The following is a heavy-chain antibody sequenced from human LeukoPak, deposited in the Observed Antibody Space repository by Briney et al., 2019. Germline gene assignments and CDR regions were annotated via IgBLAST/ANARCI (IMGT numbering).Heavy chain of an antibody. CDR3: AIDIYGDYGGLDY. D-gene: IGHD4-17*01. V-gene: IGHV3-23*01. J-gene: IGHJ4*02. CDR2: IINSGGGT. CDR1: GVSFSSNA. Sequence: GGSLRLSCAASGVSFSSNAMSWVRQAPGKGLEWVSAIINSGGGTYYADSVKGRFTISRDNSKNTLYLQMNSLRAEDTALYYCAIDIYGDYGGLDYWGQGTLVTVSS.